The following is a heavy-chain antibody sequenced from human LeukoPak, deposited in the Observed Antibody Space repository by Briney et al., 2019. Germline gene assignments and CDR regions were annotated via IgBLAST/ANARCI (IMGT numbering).Heavy chain of an antibody. V-gene: IGHV1-2*02. J-gene: IGHJ6*02. CDR1: GYTFTGYY. CDR2: INPNSGGT. Sequence: ASVKVSCKASGYTFTGYYMHWVRQAPGQGLEWMGWINPNSGGTNYAQKFQGRVTMTRDTSISTACMELSRLRSDDTAVYYCARDERVEQWLVPIHYYYYGMDVWGQGTTVTVSS. D-gene: IGHD6-19*01. CDR3: ARDERVEQWLVPIHYYYYGMDV.